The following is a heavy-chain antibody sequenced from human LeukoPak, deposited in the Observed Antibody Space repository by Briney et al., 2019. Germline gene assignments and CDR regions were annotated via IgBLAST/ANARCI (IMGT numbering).Heavy chain of an antibody. J-gene: IGHJ4*02. CDR3: ARGNGYSSSWYYY. Sequence: GASVKVSCKASGYTFTGYYLHWVRQAPGQGLEWKGRIIPILGIANYAQKFQGRVTMTADKSTSTAYMELSSLRSEDTAVYYCARGNGYSSSWYYYWGQGTLVTVSS. CDR2: IIPILGIA. CDR1: GYTFTGYY. D-gene: IGHD6-13*01. V-gene: IGHV1-69*04.